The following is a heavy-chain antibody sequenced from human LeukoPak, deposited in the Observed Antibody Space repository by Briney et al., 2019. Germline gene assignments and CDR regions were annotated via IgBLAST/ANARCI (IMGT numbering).Heavy chain of an antibody. CDR2: IYTSGST. V-gene: IGHV4-4*07. CDR3: AREERAVGSGITYYYYYMDV. J-gene: IGHJ6*03. D-gene: IGHD3-10*01. CDR1: GGSISSYY. Sequence: SETLSLTCTVSGGSISSYYWSWIRQPAGKGLEWIGRIYTSGSTNYNPSLKSRVTMSVDTSKNQFSLKLSSVTAADTAVYYCAREERAVGSGITYYYYYMDVWGKGTTVTVSS.